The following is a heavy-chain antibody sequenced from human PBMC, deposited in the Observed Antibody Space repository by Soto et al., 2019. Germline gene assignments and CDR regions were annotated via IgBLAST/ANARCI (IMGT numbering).Heavy chain of an antibody. CDR3: ARDTGYSSSWSGYYYYGMDV. Sequence: QVQLVQSGAEVKKPGASVKVSCKASGYTFTGYYMHWVRQAPGQGLEWMGWINPNSGGTNYAQKFQGWVTMTSDTSISTAYMELSRLRSDDTAVYYCARDTGYSSSWSGYYYYGMDVWGQGTTVTVSS. J-gene: IGHJ6*02. CDR1: GYTFTGYY. CDR2: INPNSGGT. V-gene: IGHV1-2*04. D-gene: IGHD6-13*01.